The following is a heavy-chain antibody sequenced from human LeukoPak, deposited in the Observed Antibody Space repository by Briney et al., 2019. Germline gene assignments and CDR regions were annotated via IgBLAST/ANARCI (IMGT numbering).Heavy chain of an antibody. CDR3: ARDGDYYDSSGYFDY. CDR1: GYTFTSYG. V-gene: IGHV1-18*01. D-gene: IGHD3-22*01. Sequence: ASVKVSCKASGYTFTSYGISWVRQAPGQGLECIGWISAYNGNTNYAQKLQGRVTMTTDISTSTAYMELRSLRSDDTAVYYCARDGDYYDSSGYFDYWGQGTLVTVSS. J-gene: IGHJ4*02. CDR2: ISAYNGNT.